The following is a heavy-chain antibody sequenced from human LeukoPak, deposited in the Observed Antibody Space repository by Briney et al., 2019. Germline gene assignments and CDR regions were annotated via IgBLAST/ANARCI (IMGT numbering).Heavy chain of an antibody. CDR3: ARETYYYDSSGLPHYYMDV. J-gene: IGHJ6*03. V-gene: IGHV4-30-4*08. CDR2: ISYSGST. Sequence: PSETLSLTCTVSGGSISSGSYYWSWIRQPPGKGLEWIGYISYSGSTYFNPSLRSRVTISVDTSENQFSLKLSSVTAADTAVYYFARETYYYDSSGLPHYYMDVWGKGTTVTVSS. D-gene: IGHD3-22*01. CDR1: GGSISSGSYY.